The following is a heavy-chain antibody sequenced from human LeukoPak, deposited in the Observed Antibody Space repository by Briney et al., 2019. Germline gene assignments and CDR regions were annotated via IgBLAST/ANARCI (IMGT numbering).Heavy chain of an antibody. CDR1: DHA. CDR2: INWNSGSR. D-gene: IGHD3-16*01. CDR3: VKSGRAHLGDYYDY. Sequence: DHAXXWVRQAPGXXLEWXSGINWNSGSRGYADSVKGRFTISRDNAKSALYLQMDSLRTEDTAFYYCVKSGRAHLGDYYDYWGQGTLVTVSS. V-gene: IGHV3-9*01. J-gene: IGHJ4*02.